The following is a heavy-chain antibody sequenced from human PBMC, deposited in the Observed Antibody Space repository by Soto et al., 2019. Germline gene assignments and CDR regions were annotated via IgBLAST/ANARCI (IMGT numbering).Heavy chain of an antibody. CDR2: INPNSGGT. CDR1: GYTFTGYY. J-gene: IGHJ6*02. Sequence: ASVKVSCKASGYTFTGYYMHWVRQAPGQGLEWMGWINPNSGGTNYAQKFQGWVTMTRDTSISTAYMELSRLRSDGTAVYYCARGYNRNDHERYYYGMDVWGQGTTVTVSS. D-gene: IGHD1-1*01. V-gene: IGHV1-2*04. CDR3: ARGYNRNDHERYYYGMDV.